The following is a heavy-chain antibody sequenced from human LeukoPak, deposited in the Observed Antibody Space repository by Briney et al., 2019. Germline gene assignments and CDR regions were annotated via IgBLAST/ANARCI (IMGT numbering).Heavy chain of an antibody. D-gene: IGHD7-27*01. CDR1: GGSISSSSYY. Sequence: PSETLSLTCTVSGGSISSSSYYWGWIRQPPGKGPEWIGSIYYSGSTYYNPSLKSRVTISVDTSKNQFSLKLSSVTAADTAVYYCARRDNWGYFDYWGQGTLVTVSS. CDR2: IYYSGST. CDR3: ARRDNWGYFDY. J-gene: IGHJ4*02. V-gene: IGHV4-39*01.